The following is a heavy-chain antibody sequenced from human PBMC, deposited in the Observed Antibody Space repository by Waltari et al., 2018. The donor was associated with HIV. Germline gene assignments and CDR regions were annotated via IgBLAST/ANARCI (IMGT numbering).Heavy chain of an antibody. J-gene: IGHJ4*02. CDR1: GFTFSSYS. V-gene: IGHV3-48*02. Sequence: EVQLVGSGGGLVQPGGSLRLACAASGFTFSSYSMNWVRQAQGKGLEWVSYISNTGSTIYYADSVKGRFTISRDNAKNSLYLQMNSLRDEDTAVYYCARQLLFWGQGTLVTVSS. D-gene: IGHD1-1*01. CDR3: ARQLLF. CDR2: ISNTGSTI.